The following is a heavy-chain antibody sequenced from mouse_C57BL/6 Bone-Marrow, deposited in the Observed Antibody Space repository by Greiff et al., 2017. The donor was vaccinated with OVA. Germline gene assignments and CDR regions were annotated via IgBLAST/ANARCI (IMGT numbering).Heavy chain of an antibody. CDR1: GSTFPSSW. D-gene: IGHD1-1*01. CDR2: INPSNGGT. V-gene: IGHV1-53*01. J-gene: IGHJ2*01. CDR3: ARLLGDY. Sequence: QFQLQQPGTELLKLGASVKLSCKASGSTFPSSWMHWVKQRPGQGLEWIGDINPSNGGTNYNEKFKSKATLTVDKSSSTAYMHLSSLTSEDSAVYYCARLLGDYWGQGTTLTVSS.